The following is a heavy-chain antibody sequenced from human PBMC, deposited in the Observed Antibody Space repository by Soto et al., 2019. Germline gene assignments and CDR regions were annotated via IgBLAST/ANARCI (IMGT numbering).Heavy chain of an antibody. CDR2: IYYSGST. V-gene: IGHV4-59*08. D-gene: IGHD3-10*01. J-gene: IGHJ5*02. Sequence: SETLSLTCPVSGGSISSYYWSWIRQPPGKGLEWIGYIYYSGSTNYNPSLKSRVAISVDTSKNEFSLKLSSVTAADTAVYYCARHSSGTSFDPWGQGTLVTVSS. CDR3: ARHSSGTSFDP. CDR1: GGSISSYY.